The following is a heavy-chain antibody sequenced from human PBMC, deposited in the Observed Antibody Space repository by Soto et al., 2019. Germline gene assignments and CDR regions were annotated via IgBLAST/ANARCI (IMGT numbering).Heavy chain of an antibody. CDR1: GGSFSGYY. Sequence: SETLSLTCAVYGGSFSGYYWSWIRQPPGKGLEWIGEINHSGSTNYNPSLKSRVTISVDTSKNQSSLKLSSVTAADTAVYYCASGRPTHFAFWAQGTLVPVSS. CDR3: ASGRPTHFAF. J-gene: IGHJ4*02. V-gene: IGHV4-34*01. CDR2: INHSGST.